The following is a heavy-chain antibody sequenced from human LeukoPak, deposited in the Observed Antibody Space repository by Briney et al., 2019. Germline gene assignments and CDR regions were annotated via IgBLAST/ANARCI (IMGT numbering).Heavy chain of an antibody. V-gene: IGHV4-34*01. J-gene: IGHJ5*02. D-gene: IGHD3-16*02. CDR1: GGSFSGYY. Sequence: MPSETLSLTCAAYGGSFSGYYWSWIRQPPGKGLEWIGEINHSGSTNYNPSLRSRVTISVDTSKNQFSLKLSSVTAADTAVYYCARAGYDYVWGSYRANWFDPWGQGTLVTVSS. CDR3: ARAGYDYVWGSYRANWFDP. CDR2: INHSGST.